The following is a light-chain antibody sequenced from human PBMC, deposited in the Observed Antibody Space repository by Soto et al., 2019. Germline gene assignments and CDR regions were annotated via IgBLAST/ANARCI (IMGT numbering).Light chain of an antibody. CDR2: AAS. Sequence: DIQMTQSPSSLSASVGDRVTITCRASESIRYNLNWYQQKPGKAPQLLIYAASTLQSGVPSRFSGGGSGTEFTLTLGSLQPEDFTTYYCQQTYSTPRGAFGQGTKVEFK. CDR1: ESIRYN. CDR3: QQTYSTPRGA. V-gene: IGKV1-39*01. J-gene: IGKJ1*01.